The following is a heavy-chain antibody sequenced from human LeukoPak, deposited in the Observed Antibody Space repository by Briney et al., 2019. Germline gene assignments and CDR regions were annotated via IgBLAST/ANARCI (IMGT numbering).Heavy chain of an antibody. CDR2: IIPIFGTA. J-gene: IGHJ5*02. CDR1: GGTFSSYA. CDR3: VRDRGSSSWYVGGFDP. Sequence: SVKVSCKASGGTFSSYAISWVRQAPGQGLEWMGGIIPIFGTANYAQKFQGRVTITADESTSTAYMELSSLRSEDTAVYYCVRDRGSSSWYVGGFDPWGQGTLVTVSS. V-gene: IGHV1-69*13. D-gene: IGHD6-13*01.